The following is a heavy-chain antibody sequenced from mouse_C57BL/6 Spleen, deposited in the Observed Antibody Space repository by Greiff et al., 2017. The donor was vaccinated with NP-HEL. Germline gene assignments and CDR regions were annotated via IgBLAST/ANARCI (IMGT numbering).Heavy chain of an antibody. D-gene: IGHD1-1*01. CDR2: ISDGGSYT. V-gene: IGHV5-4*01. CDR1: GFTFSSYA. J-gene: IGHJ2*01. Sequence: DVKLVESGGGLVKPGGSLKLSCAASGFTFSSYAMSWVRQTPEKRLEWVATISDGGSYTYYPDNVKGRFTISRDNAKNNLYLQMSHLKSEDTAMYYCARDGGSSYGDYWGQGTTLTVSS. CDR3: ARDGGSSYGDY.